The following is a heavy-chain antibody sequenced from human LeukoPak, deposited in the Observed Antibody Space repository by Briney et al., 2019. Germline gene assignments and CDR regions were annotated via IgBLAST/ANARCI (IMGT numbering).Heavy chain of an antibody. V-gene: IGHV1-46*01. CDR1: GYTFTSYY. J-gene: IGHJ4*02. CDR2: INPSGGST. Sequence: ASVKVSCKASGYTFTSYYMHWVRQAPGQGLEWMGIINPSGGSTSYARKFQGRVTMTRDTSTSTVYMELSSLRSEDTAVYYCARCQIEYSSSFTFDYWGQGTLVTVSS. CDR3: ARCQIEYSSSFTFDY. D-gene: IGHD6-6*01.